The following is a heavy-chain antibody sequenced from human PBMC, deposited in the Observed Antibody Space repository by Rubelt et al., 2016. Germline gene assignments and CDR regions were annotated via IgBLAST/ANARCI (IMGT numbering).Heavy chain of an antibody. D-gene: IGHD4-11*01. Sequence: VKGRFTISRDNSKNTLYLQMNSLGAEDTALYYCARGPVTTPDYYYGMDVWGQGTTVTVSS. CDR3: ARGPVTTPDYYYGMDV. V-gene: IGHV3-30*07. J-gene: IGHJ6*02.